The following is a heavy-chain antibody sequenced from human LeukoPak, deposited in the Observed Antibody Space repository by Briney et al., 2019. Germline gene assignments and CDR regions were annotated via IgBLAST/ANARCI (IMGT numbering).Heavy chain of an antibody. D-gene: IGHD6-19*01. J-gene: IGHJ4*02. CDR1: GFTFSSYG. CDR2: ISGSGGST. CDR3: AKGGSSGWYYFDY. Sequence: PGGSLRLSCAASGFTFSSYGMHWFRQAPGEGLQWVSAISGSGGSTYYADSVKGRFTISRDNSKNTLYLRMNSLSAADTAVYYCAKGGSSGWYYFDYWGQGTLVTVSS. V-gene: IGHV3-23*01.